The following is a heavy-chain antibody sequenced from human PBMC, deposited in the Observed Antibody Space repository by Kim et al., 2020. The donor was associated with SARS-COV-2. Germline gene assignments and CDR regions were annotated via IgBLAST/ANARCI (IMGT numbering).Heavy chain of an antibody. CDR1: GFTFNNYW. Sequence: GGSLRLSCAASGFTFNNYWMNWVRQAPGKGLEWVVNMNQDGSEINYVDSVKGRFTISRDNAKNSLYLQMNSLRVEDTAMYYCARDEYHGPWSLSWLDYWGQGTLVTVSS. CDR2: MNQDGSEI. J-gene: IGHJ4*02. V-gene: IGHV3-7*03. CDR3: ARDEYHGPWSLSWLDY. D-gene: IGHD3-10*01.